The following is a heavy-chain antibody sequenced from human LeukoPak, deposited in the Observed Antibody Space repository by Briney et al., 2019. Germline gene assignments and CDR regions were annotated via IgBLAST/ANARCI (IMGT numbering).Heavy chain of an antibody. CDR1: EFTFSGYS. D-gene: IGHD1-26*01. V-gene: IGHV3-48*01. Sequence: PGGSLRLSCAASEFTFSGYSMNWVRQAPGKGLEWVSYITSSSSAIYYADSVKGRFTISRDNAKNSLYLQMNSLRAEDTAVYYCARVRGSYHFDYWGQGTLVTVSS. CDR2: ITSSSSAI. J-gene: IGHJ4*02. CDR3: ARVRGSYHFDY.